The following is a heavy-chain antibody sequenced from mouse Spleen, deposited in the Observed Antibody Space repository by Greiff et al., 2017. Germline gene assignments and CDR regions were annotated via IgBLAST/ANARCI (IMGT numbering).Heavy chain of an antibody. Sequence: QVQLQQPGAELVRPGSSVKLSCKASGYTFTSYWMHWVKQRPIQGLEWIGNIDPSDSETHYNQKFKDKATLTVDKSSSTAYMQLSSLTSEDSAVYYCARFGYYGDWYFDVWGAGTTVTVSS. CDR3: ARFGYYGDWYFDV. J-gene: IGHJ1*01. D-gene: IGHD2-3*01. CDR1: GYTFTSYW. V-gene: IGHV1-52*01. CDR2: IDPSDSET.